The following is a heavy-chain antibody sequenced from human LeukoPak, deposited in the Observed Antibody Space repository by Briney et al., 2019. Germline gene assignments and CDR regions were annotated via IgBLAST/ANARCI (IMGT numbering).Heavy chain of an antibody. CDR2: IKQDGSEK. J-gene: IGHJ6*03. CDR1: GFTFSSYW. Sequence: PGGSLRLSCAASGFTFSSYWMTWVRQAPGKGLEWVANIKQDGSEKYYVDSVKGRFTISRDNAKNLLYLQMNSLRAEDTAVYYCAKSLYSSSVTYYYYYMDVWGKGTTVTVSS. CDR3: AKSLYSSSVTYYYYYMDV. D-gene: IGHD6-6*01. V-gene: IGHV3-7*01.